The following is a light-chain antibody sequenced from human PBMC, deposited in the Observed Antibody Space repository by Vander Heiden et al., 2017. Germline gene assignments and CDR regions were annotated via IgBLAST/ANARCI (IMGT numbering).Light chain of an antibody. J-gene: IGLJ1*01. CDR3: EAMDSTALYV. Sequence: SYDLTQFPSVSVSTGQTASITCSGDKLGNKYVSWYQQRPVQAPVLVIDQDNKRPSGIPERFSGFNSGTTATLTISGTHTVDEADYFCEAMDSTALYVFGSGTKVTVL. CDR2: QDN. CDR1: KLGNKY. V-gene: IGLV3-1*01.